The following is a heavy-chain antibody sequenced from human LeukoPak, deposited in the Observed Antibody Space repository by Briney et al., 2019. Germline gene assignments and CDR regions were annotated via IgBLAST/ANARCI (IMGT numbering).Heavy chain of an antibody. CDR3: ARRYYYNLGSFPFDF. D-gene: IGHD3-10*01. Sequence: PSETLSLTCAVSGGPFSGYFWSWIRQSSGKGLEWIGEIHNSGTTNYDPSLNSRVTISEDTSKNQFYLNLSSVTAADTAVYYCARRYYYNLGSFPFDFWGQGTLVTVSS. V-gene: IGHV4-34*01. J-gene: IGHJ4*02. CDR1: GGPFSGYF. CDR2: IHNSGTT.